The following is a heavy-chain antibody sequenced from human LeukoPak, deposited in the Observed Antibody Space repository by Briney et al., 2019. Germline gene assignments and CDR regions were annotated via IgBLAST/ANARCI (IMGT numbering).Heavy chain of an antibody. CDR2: IILILGIA. J-gene: IGHJ4*02. CDR3: ARAVGELGFYFDY. V-gene: IGHV1-69*04. CDR1: GYTFTNYG. D-gene: IGHD3-16*01. Sequence: SVKVSCKASGYTFTNYGITWVRQAPGQGLEWMGRIILILGIANYAQKFQGRVTITADKSTSTAYMELSSLRSEDTAVYYCARAVGELGFYFDYWGQGTLVIVSS.